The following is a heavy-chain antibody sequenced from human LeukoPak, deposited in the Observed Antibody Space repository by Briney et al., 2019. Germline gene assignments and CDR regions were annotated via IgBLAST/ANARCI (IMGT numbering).Heavy chain of an antibody. D-gene: IGHD6-13*01. CDR2: FNHSGST. V-gene: IGHV4-34*01. CDR1: GGSFSGYY. Sequence: SETLSLTCAVYGGSFSGYYWNWMRQPPGKGLEWIGEFNHSGSTNYNPSLKSRVTISVDTSKNQSSLKLSSVTAADTAVYYCASRRFSSSLGYMDVWGKGTTVTVSS. CDR3: ASRRFSSSLGYMDV. J-gene: IGHJ6*03.